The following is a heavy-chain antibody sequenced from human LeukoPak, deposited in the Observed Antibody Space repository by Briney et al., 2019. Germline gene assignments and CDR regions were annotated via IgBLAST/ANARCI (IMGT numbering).Heavy chain of an antibody. V-gene: IGHV4-61*02. CDR1: GGSISSGSYY. J-gene: IGHJ6*03. Sequence: SETLSLTCTVSGGSISSGSYYGSWIRQPAGKGLEWIGRIYTSGSTNYNPSLKRRVTISVDTSKNQFSLKLSSVTAADTDVYYCARGGGSSWYGYYYYMDVWGKGTTVTASS. CDR3: ARGGGSSWYGYYYYMDV. CDR2: IYTSGST. D-gene: IGHD6-13*01.